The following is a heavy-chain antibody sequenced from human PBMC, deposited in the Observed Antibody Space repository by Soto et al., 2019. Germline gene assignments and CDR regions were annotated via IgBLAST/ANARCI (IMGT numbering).Heavy chain of an antibody. V-gene: IGHV5-10-1*01. CDR2: IDPSDSQT. CDR1: GYSFAVYW. D-gene: IGHD3-22*01. J-gene: IGHJ4*02. CDR3: ARQIYDSDTGPNFQYYFDS. Sequence: PGESLKISCNGSGYSFAVYWITWVLQKPGKGLDWMCRIDPSDSQTYYSPSFRGHVTISVTKSITTVFLQWSSLRASDTAMYYCARQIYDSDTGPNFQYYFDSWGQGTPVTVSS.